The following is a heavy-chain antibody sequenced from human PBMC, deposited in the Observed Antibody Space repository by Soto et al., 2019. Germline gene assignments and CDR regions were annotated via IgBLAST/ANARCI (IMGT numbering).Heavy chain of an antibody. J-gene: IGHJ4*02. Sequence: ASVKVSCKVSGYTLTELSMHWVRQAPGKGLEWMGGFDPEDGETIYAQKFQGRVTMTEDTSTDTAYMELSSLRSEDTAVYFCAKDAYTPFRTTPHDSGGLDHWGRGTLVTVSS. CDR1: GYTLTELS. CDR2: FDPEDGET. D-gene: IGHD3-16*01. V-gene: IGHV1-24*01. CDR3: AKDAYTPFRTTPHDSGGLDH.